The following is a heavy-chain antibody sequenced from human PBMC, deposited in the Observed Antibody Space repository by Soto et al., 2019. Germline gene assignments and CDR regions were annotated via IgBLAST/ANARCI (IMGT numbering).Heavy chain of an antibody. CDR3: AGQDTAMVHLDY. CDR1: GYTFVDYF. D-gene: IGHD5-18*01. Sequence: ASVKVSCKTSGYTFVDYFIHWVRQAPGQGLEWMGIISLRHHSTSYAQKFQDRLSVTRDPSSTTIYMELSSLRSEDTAVYYCAGQDTAMVHLDYWGQGTLVTVSS. J-gene: IGHJ4*02. CDR2: ISLRHHST. V-gene: IGHV1-46*01.